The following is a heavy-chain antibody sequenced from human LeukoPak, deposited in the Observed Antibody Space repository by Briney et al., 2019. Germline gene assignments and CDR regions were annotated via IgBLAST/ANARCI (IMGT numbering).Heavy chain of an antibody. CDR1: GGSISSYY. J-gene: IGHJ4*02. CDR3: ARDSL. Sequence: SETLSLTCTVSGGSISSYYWSWVRQPPGKGLEWIGYIYYSGNTNYNPSLKSRVTISRDNAKNPLYLQMNSLRAEDTAVYYCARDSLWGQGTLVTVSS. CDR2: IYYSGNT. V-gene: IGHV4-59*12.